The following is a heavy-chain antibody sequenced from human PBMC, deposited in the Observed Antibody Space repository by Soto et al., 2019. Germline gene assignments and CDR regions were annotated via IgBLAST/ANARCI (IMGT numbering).Heavy chain of an antibody. D-gene: IGHD4-4*01. CDR3: ARGRKTTATVGGVFDT. V-gene: IGHV1-2*04. CDR1: GYTFTDYY. CDR2: INPDNGGT. Sequence: QVQLVQSGAEVKKPGASVKVSCKTSGYTFTDYYVHWVRQAPGHGLEWMGWINPDNGGTNYAQKFQDWVTLTRDTSITTTYMALSRLKSDDTAVYYCARGRKTTATVGGVFDTWGQGTLVSVSS. J-gene: IGHJ5*02.